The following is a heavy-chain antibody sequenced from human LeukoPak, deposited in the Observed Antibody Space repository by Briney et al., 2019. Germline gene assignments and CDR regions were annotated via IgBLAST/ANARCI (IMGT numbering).Heavy chain of an antibody. Sequence: SVKVSCKASGGTFSSYAISWVRQAPGQGLEWMGRIIPIFGTANYAQKFQGRVTITTDESTSTAYMELSSLRSEDTAVYYCARDRDYGSGSYYFDYWGEGTLVTVSS. J-gene: IGHJ4*02. CDR3: ARDRDYGSGSYYFDY. D-gene: IGHD3-10*01. CDR1: GGTFSSYA. V-gene: IGHV1-69*05. CDR2: IIPIFGTA.